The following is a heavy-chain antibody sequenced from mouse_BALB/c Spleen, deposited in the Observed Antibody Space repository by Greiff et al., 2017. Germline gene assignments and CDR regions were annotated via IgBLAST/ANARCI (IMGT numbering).Heavy chain of an antibody. Sequence: EVQGVESGGGLVQPGGSRKLSCAASGFTFSSFGMHWVRQAPEKGLEWVAYISSGSSTIYYADTVKGRFTISRDNPKNTLFLQMTSLRSEDTAMYYCARSPCDYWGQGTTLTVSS. CDR3: ARSPCDY. J-gene: IGHJ2*01. V-gene: IGHV5-17*02. CDR2: ISSGSSTI. CDR1: GFTFSSFG.